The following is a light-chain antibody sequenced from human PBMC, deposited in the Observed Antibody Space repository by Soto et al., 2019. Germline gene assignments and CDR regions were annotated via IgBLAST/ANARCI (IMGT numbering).Light chain of an antibody. CDR3: QQYATSPLT. CDR1: QSVSSY. J-gene: IGKJ4*01. Sequence: VLTKSAVTLSLSPGERATLSCRASQSVSSYLAWYQQKPGQAPRLLIYDASNRATGITARFSGSGSGTDFTLTISSLEPEDFAVYYCQQYATSPLTFGGGTKVDI. CDR2: DAS. V-gene: IGKV3-11*01.